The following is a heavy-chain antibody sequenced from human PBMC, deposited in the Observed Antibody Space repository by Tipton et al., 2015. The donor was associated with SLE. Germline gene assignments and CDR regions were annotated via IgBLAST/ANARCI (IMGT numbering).Heavy chain of an antibody. CDR1: GDSISTDNYY. D-gene: IGHD3-3*01. CDR3: VRGRHFYDFWNGYFPFDS. J-gene: IGHJ4*02. Sequence: TLSLTCTVSGDSISTDNYYWSWIRQPPGKGLEWIGESNFSGSTNYNPSLKSRVTISADTSNNQFSLTLSSVTAADTAVYYCVRGRHFYDFWNGYFPFDSCGQGTLVTVSS. CDR2: SNFSGST. V-gene: IGHV4-30-4*08.